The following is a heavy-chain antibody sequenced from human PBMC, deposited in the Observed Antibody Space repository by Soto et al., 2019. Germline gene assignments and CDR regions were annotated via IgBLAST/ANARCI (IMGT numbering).Heavy chain of an antibody. CDR1: GDSVSSNSAA. CDR2: TYYRSKWYN. D-gene: IGHD3-16*02. J-gene: IGHJ5*02. CDR3: ARGLDYVWGSYRYSKENWFDP. Sequence: PSQTLSLTCAISGDSVSSNSAAWNWIRQSPSRGLEWLGRTYYRSKWYNDYAVSVKSRITINPDTSKNQFSLQLNSVTPEDTAVYYCARGLDYVWGSYRYSKENWFDPWGQGTLVTAPQ. V-gene: IGHV6-1*01.